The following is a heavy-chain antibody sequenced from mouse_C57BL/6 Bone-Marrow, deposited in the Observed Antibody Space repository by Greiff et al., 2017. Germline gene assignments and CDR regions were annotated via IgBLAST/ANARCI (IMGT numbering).Heavy chain of an antibody. V-gene: IGHV5-6*01. D-gene: IGHD1-1*01. CDR1: GFTFSSYG. J-gene: IGHJ4*01. Sequence: EVMLVESGGDLVKPGGSLKLSCAASGFTFSSYGMSWVRQTPDKRLEWVATISSGGSYTYYPDSVKGRFTISSDNAKNTLYLQMSSLKSEGTAMYYCASPYCYGSSYYAMDYWGQGTSVTVSS. CDR2: ISSGGSYT. CDR3: ASPYCYGSSYYAMDY.